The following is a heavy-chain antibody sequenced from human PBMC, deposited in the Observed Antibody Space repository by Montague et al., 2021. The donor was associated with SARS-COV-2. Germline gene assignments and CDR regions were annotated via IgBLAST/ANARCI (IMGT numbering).Heavy chain of an antibody. Sequence: SLRLSCAASGFTFSSYSMNWVRQAPGKGLEWVSSISSSSSYIYYADSVKGRFTISRDNAKNSLYLQMNSLRAEDTAVYYCARDRGSIYCGGDCYTPYFDYWGQGTLVTVSS. V-gene: IGHV3-21*01. D-gene: IGHD2-21*02. CDR1: GFTFSSYS. J-gene: IGHJ4*02. CDR3: ARDRGSIYCGGDCYTPYFDY. CDR2: ISSSSSYI.